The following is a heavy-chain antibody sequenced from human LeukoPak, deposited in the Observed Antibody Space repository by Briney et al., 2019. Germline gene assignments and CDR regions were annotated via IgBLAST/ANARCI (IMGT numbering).Heavy chain of an antibody. J-gene: IGHJ5*02. CDR1: GYTFTSHY. CDR2: INPNSGGT. Sequence: GASVEVSCKASGYTFTSHYMHWVRQAPGQGLEWMGWINPNSGGTNYAQKFQGRVTMTRDTSISTAYMELSRLRSDDTAVYYCARAAAPRDWFDPWGQGTLVTVSS. CDR3: ARAAAPRDWFDP. V-gene: IGHV1-2*02. D-gene: IGHD6-13*01.